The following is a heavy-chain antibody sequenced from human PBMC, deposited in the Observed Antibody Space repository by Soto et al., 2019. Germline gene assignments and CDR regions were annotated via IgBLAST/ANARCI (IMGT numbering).Heavy chain of an antibody. CDR2: ISYDGSNK. Sequence: SGGSLRLSCAASGFTFSSYAMHWVRQAPGKGLEWVAVISYDGSNKYYADSVKGRFTISRDNSKNTLYLQMNSLRAEDTAVYYCARDGVLRFLEWLATQNAFDIWGQGTMVTVSS. D-gene: IGHD3-3*01. CDR3: ARDGVLRFLEWLATQNAFDI. CDR1: GFTFSSYA. V-gene: IGHV3-30-3*01. J-gene: IGHJ3*02.